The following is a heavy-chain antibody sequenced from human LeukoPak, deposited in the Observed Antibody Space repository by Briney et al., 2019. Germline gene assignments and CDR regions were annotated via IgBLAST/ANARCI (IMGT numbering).Heavy chain of an antibody. CDR1: GGSISSSNYY. CDR3: ARVKSSSSLELDY. CDR2: ISYSGST. D-gene: IGHD6-6*01. J-gene: IGHJ4*02. V-gene: IGHV4-39*07. Sequence: PSETLSLTCTVSGGSISSSNYYWGWIRQPPGKGLEWIGYISYSGSTYYNPSLKSRVTISIDTSKNQFSLKLSSVTAADTAVYYCARVKSSSSLELDYWGQGTLVTVSS.